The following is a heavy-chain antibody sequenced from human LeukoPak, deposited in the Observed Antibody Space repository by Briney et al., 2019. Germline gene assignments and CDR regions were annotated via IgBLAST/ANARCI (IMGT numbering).Heavy chain of an antibody. CDR1: GFSFISYG. Sequence: LPGGSLGLSCAASGFSFISYGMHWVRQAPGKGLEWVGVISDDGRSKDYADSVKGRFTISRDNSKDTLYLQMNSLRDEDTAVYYCAKRPSDYGDYVSYFDYWGQGTLVTVSS. CDR3: AKRPSDYGDYVSYFDY. J-gene: IGHJ4*02. CDR2: ISDDGRSK. V-gene: IGHV3-30*18. D-gene: IGHD4-17*01.